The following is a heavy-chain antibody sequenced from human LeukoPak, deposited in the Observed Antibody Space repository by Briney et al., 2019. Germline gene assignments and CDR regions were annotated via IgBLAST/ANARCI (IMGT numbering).Heavy chain of an antibody. Sequence: GASVKVSCKTSGYTFSDYYIHWIRQAPGQGLEWVGWINPNSGDTDYAQKFQGRVTITADKSTSTAYMELSSLRSEDTAVYYCALRFGEVSYYYMDVWGKGTTVTVSS. CDR3: ALRFGEVSYYYMDV. CDR2: INPNSGDT. D-gene: IGHD3-10*01. CDR1: GYTFSDYY. J-gene: IGHJ6*03. V-gene: IGHV1-2*02.